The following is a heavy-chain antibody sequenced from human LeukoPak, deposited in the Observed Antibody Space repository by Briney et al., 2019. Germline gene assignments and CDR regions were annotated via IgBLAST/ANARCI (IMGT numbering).Heavy chain of an antibody. V-gene: IGHV3-43*01. J-gene: IGHJ4*02. CDR3: ARGPPNYFDY. CDR1: GFSFDDYS. Sequence: GGSLRLSCAASGFSFDDYSMHWVRQGPGKSLEWVSVISWDGTRTYYADSVKGRFTVSRDNSKNSLFLQMNNLRTEDTAVYYCARGPPNYFDYWGQGTLVTVSS. CDR2: ISWDGTRT.